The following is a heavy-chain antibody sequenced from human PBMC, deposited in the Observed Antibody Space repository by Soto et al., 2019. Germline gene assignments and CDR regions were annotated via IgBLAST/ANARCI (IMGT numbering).Heavy chain of an antibody. J-gene: IGHJ6*02. CDR1: GGSFSGYY. V-gene: IGHV4-34*01. Sequence: SETLSLTCAVYGGSFSGYYWSWIRQPPGKWLEWIGEINHSGSTNYNPSLKSRVTISVDTSKNQFSLKLSSVTAADTAVYYCARIRIAARSGSYYYYYGMDVWGQGXTVTVYS. D-gene: IGHD6-6*01. CDR2: INHSGST. CDR3: ARIRIAARSGSYYYYYGMDV.